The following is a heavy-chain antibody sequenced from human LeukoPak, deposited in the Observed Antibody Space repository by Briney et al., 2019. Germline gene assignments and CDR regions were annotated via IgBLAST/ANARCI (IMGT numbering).Heavy chain of an antibody. V-gene: IGHV1-18*01. CDR1: GYTFTSYG. CDR2: IGAYNGNT. J-gene: IGHJ6*02. CDR3: ARHRSHGSIVEIYYYYGMDV. D-gene: IGHD1-14*01. Sequence: GASVKVSCKASGYTFTSYGISWVRQAPGQGLEWMGWIGAYNGNTNYAQKLQGRVTMTTDTSTSTAYMELRSLRSDDTAVYYCARHRSHGSIVEIYYYYGMDVWGQGTTVTVSS.